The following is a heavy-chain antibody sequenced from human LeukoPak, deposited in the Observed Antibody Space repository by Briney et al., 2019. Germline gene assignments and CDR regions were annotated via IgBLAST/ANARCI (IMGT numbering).Heavy chain of an antibody. CDR3: ARGPITMVRGVIPNAFDI. V-gene: IGHV4-59*01. Sequence: SETLSFTCTVSGGSISSYYWSWIRQPPGKGLEWIGYIYYSGSTNYNPSLKSRVTISVDTSKNQFSLKLSSVTAADTAVYYCARGPITMVRGVIPNAFDIWGQGTMVTVSS. D-gene: IGHD3-10*01. CDR2: IYYSGST. J-gene: IGHJ3*02. CDR1: GGSISSYY.